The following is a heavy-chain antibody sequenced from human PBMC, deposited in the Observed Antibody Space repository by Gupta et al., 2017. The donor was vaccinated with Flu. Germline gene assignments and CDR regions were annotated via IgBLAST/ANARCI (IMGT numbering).Heavy chain of an antibody. Sequence: SGSTYSSPSLNSRVSMSLDTSRNQFSLKLTSVTAADTAVYFCARAITGIRRSDWLSPFDYWGQGKLVTVSS. D-gene: IGHD3-9*01. V-gene: IGHV4-31*02. J-gene: IGHJ4*02. CDR3: ARAITGIRRSDWLSPFDY. CDR2: SGST.